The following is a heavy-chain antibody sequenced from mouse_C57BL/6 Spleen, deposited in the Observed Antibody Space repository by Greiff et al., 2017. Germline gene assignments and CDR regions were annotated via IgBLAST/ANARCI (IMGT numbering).Heavy chain of an antibody. D-gene: IGHD2-2*01. CDR3: ARYYGYDDAMDC. CDR2: IRNKANGYTT. Sequence: EVMLVESGGGLVQPGGSLSLSCAASGFTFTDYYMSWVRQPPGKALEWLGFIRNKANGYTTEYSASVKGRFTISRDNSQSILYLQMNALRAEDSATYYCARYYGYDDAMDCWGQGTSVTVSS. CDR1: GFTFTDYY. V-gene: IGHV7-3*01. J-gene: IGHJ4*01.